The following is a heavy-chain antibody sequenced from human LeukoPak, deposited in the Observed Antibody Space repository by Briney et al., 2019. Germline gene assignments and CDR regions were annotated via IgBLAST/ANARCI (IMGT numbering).Heavy chain of an antibody. CDR3: ARDSTYYDIRNWFDP. V-gene: IGHV1-2*02. Sequence: ASVKVSCKASGYTFTGYYMHWVRQAPGQGLEWMGWINPNGGGTNYAQKFQGRVTMTRDTSISTAYMELSRLRSDDTAVYYCARDSTYYDIRNWFDPWGQGTLVTVSS. D-gene: IGHD3-9*01. CDR2: INPNGGGT. CDR1: GYTFTGYY. J-gene: IGHJ5*02.